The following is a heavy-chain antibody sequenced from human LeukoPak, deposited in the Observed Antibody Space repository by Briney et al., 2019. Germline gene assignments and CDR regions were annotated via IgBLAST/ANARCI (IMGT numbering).Heavy chain of an antibody. J-gene: IGHJ4*02. Sequence: ASVKVSCKASGYTFTSYDINWVRQATGQGLEWMGWMNPNSGNTGYAQKFQGRVTMTRNTSISTAYMELSSLRSEDTAVYYRARYSSGWYGLDYWGQGTLVTVSS. CDR1: GYTFTSYD. CDR3: ARYSSGWYGLDY. D-gene: IGHD6-19*01. V-gene: IGHV1-8*01. CDR2: MNPNSGNT.